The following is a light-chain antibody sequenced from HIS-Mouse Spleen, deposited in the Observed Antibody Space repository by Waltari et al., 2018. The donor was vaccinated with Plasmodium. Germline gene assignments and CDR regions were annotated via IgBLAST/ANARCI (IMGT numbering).Light chain of an antibody. V-gene: IGLV3-1*01. J-gene: IGLJ2*01. CDR2: QDS. Sequence: SYELTQPPSVSVSPGQTASITCSGDKLGDKYACWYQQKPGQSPVLVIYQDSKRPSGIPDRFSGSNSGNTATLTISWTQAMDEADYYCQAWDSSTVVFGGGTKLTVL. CDR3: QAWDSSTVV. CDR1: KLGDKY.